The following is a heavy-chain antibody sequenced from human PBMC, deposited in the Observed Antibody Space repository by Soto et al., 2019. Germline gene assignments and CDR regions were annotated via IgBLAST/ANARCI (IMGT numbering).Heavy chain of an antibody. CDR1: GFTSSSYV. D-gene: IGHD3-22*01. V-gene: IGHV3-30*18. J-gene: IGHJ4*02. CDR3: AKDQDYYDSSGWIFDY. Sequence: QVQLVESGGGVVQPGRSLRLSCEGSGFTSSSYVMHWVRQAPGKGLEWVALISYDGSNKYYADSVKGRFTISRDNSKNTLYLQMNSLRAEDTAVYYCAKDQDYYDSSGWIFDYWGQGTLVTVSS. CDR2: ISYDGSNK.